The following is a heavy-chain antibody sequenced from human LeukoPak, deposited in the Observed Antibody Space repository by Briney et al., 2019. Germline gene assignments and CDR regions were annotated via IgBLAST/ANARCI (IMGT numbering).Heavy chain of an antibody. V-gene: IGHV1-18*01. CDR2: ISAYNGNT. D-gene: IGHD2-15*01. J-gene: IGHJ4*02. CDR1: GYSFTSYG. Sequence: ASVKVSCKASGYSFTSYGISWVRQAPGQGLEWMGWISAYNGNTNYAQKLQGRVTITTDTSTTTAYMELRSLRSDDTAVYYCARDAGYCTGGSCWYFDHWGQGTLVTVSS. CDR3: ARDAGYCTGGSCWYFDH.